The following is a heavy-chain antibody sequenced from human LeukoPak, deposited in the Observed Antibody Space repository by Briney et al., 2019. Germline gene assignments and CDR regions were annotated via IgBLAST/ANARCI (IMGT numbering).Heavy chain of an antibody. CDR1: GYTFTSYY. CDR3: AISDSSGYRLDY. J-gene: IGHJ4*02. CDR2: INPSGAST. V-gene: IGHV1-46*03. D-gene: IGHD3-22*01. Sequence: ASVKVSCKASGYTFTSYYMHWVRQAPGQGLEWMGIINPSGASTSYAQKFQGRVTMTRDTSTSTVYMELSSLRSEDTAVYYCAISDSSGYRLDYWGQGTLVTVSS.